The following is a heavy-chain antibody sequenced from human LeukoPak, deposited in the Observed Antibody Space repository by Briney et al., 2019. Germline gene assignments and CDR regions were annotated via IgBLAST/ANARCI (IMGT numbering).Heavy chain of an antibody. D-gene: IGHD3-16*01. V-gene: IGHV3-48*03. Sequence: PGGSLRLSCAASGFTFSSYEMNWVRQAPGKGLEWVSXIXSXGSTIYYADSVKGRFTISRDNAKNSLYLQMSSLRAEDTAVYYCARLRWGDYWGQGTLVTVSS. CDR3: ARLRWGDY. CDR1: GFTFSSYE. CDR2: IXSXGSTI. J-gene: IGHJ4*02.